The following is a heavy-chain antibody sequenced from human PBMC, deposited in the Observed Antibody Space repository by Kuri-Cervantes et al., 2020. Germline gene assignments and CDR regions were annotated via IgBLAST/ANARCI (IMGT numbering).Heavy chain of an antibody. CDR3: ARGGVRGVIDGFDI. D-gene: IGHD3-10*01. J-gene: IGHJ3*02. CDR2: ISYNGTET. V-gene: IGHV3-30*04. CDR1: GFRFTSYA. Sequence: GESLKISFGGSGFRFTSYAMHWVRQAPGKGLEWVALISYNGTETYYADSVKGRFTISRDNSKKTIYLQMNSLRAEDTAVYYCARGGVRGVIDGFDIWGQGTMVTVSS.